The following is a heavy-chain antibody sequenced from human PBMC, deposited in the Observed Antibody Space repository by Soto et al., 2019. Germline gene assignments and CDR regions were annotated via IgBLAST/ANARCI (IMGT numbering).Heavy chain of an antibody. Sequence: SVKVSCKASGGTFSSYAISWVRQAPGQGLEWMGGIIPIFGTANYAQKFQVRVTITADESTSTAYMQLSSLRSEDTAVYYCARMSKRGHYSYGLDVSGQAPTVTLAS. CDR1: GGTFSSYA. CDR3: ARMSKRGHYSYGLDV. CDR2: IIPIFGTA. V-gene: IGHV1-69*13. J-gene: IGHJ6*02.